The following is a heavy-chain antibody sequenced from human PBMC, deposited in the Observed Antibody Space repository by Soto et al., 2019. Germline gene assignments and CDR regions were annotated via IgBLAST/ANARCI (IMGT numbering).Heavy chain of an antibody. CDR1: GFTFSAYY. J-gene: IGHJ6*02. Sequence: QVQLVQSGTEVKKPGASVKVSCKASGFTFSAYYIYWVRQAPVQGLEWIGWIHPNSGGTNNAQKFQGRVTMTRDTSTSTVYMELSALIPDDTAVYYCARSLLDEYSSSWRSAYYGMDVWGQGTTVTVSS. CDR2: IHPNSGGT. D-gene: IGHD6-13*01. CDR3: ARSLLDEYSSSWRSAYYGMDV. V-gene: IGHV1-2*02.